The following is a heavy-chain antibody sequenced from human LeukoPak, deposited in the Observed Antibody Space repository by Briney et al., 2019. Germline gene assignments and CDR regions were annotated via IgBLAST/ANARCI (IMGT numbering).Heavy chain of an antibody. J-gene: IGHJ4*02. Sequence: PGGSLRLSCAASGFTLSSYWMSWVRQAPGKGLGWVANIKKDGSEKNYVESVKGRLTISRDNPKHSLYLQITPLRAEDTAVYYCARDSNPVKLDGYMLDYWGQGTLVTVSS. CDR1: GFTLSSYW. CDR2: IKKDGSEK. D-gene: IGHD5-24*01. CDR3: ARDSNPVKLDGYMLDY. V-gene: IGHV3-7*01.